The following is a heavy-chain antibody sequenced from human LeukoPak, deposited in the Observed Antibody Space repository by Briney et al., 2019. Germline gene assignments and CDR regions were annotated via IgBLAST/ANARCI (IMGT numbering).Heavy chain of an antibody. CDR2: VSGRGGST. D-gene: IGHD6-13*01. CDR3: AKDLLLQQLSDHIFDS. CDR1: GFTFSAYA. J-gene: IGHJ4*02. V-gene: IGHV3-23*01. Sequence: GGSLRLFCVVSGFTFSAYAMSWIRQAPGKGPEWVSGVSGRGGSTFYADSVKGRFTISRDNSLNTLYLQMNGLRAEDTAVYYCAKDLLLQQLSDHIFDSWGQGTLVTVSS.